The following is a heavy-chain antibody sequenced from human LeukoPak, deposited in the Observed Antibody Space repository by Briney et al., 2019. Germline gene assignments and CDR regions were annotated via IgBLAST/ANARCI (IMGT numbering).Heavy chain of an antibody. CDR3: ARGFLVGHSPEVYYFDY. J-gene: IGHJ4*02. V-gene: IGHV4-59*12. CDR1: GGSISSYY. D-gene: IGHD1-26*01. Sequence: SETLSLTCTVSGGSISSYYWSWIRQPPGKGLEWIGYIYYSGSTNYNPSLKSRVTISVDTSKNQFSLKLSSVTAADTAVYYCARGFLVGHSPEVYYFDYWGQGTLVTVSS. CDR2: IYYSGST.